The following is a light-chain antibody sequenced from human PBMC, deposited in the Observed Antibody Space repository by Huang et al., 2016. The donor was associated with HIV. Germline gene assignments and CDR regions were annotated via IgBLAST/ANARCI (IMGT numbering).Light chain of an antibody. J-gene: IGKJ3*01. CDR3: QQYNNRPPFT. CDR1: QRISSN. Sequence: EIMMTQSPATLSVSPAERATLSCRASQRISSNLAWYQQKPGQAPRRLIYGASTRATGIPARFSGSGSGTEFTLTINSLQSEDFAVYYCQQYNNRPPFTFGPGTKVDFK. CDR2: GAS. V-gene: IGKV3-15*01.